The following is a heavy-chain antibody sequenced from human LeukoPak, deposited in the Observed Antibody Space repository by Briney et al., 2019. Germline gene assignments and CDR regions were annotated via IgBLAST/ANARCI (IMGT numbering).Heavy chain of an antibody. D-gene: IGHD5-24*01. CDR2: ILYDASDT. V-gene: IGHV3-33*01. Sequence: GGSLRLSCAGAGFSFRNYGLHWVRQTPGKGLEWVAGILYDASDTFYADSVMGRFTISIDNSKSTLYLQMDSLRVEDTAVYYCARGDGYNDAEYLQHWGQGTLVTVS. J-gene: IGHJ1*01. CDR3: ARGDGYNDAEYLQH. CDR1: GFSFRNYG.